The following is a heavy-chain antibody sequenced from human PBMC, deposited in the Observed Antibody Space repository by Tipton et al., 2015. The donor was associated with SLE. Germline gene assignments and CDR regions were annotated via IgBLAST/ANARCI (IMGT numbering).Heavy chain of an antibody. D-gene: IGHD3-10*01. Sequence: LRLSCAVSGASIGSGGYSWNWIRQPPGKGLQWIGYIFHSGSTYDNPSFKSRVTISVDTSKNQFSLKLSSVTAADTAVYYCARTEQGTGSYYRLVFEIWGQGTLVTVSS. J-gene: IGHJ4*02. CDR1: GASIGSGGYS. CDR2: IFHSGST. V-gene: IGHV4-30-2*01. CDR3: ARTEQGTGSYYRLVFEI.